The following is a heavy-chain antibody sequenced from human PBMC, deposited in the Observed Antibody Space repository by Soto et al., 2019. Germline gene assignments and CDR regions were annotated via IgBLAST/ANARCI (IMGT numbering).Heavy chain of an antibody. J-gene: IGHJ6*02. CDR1: GGSLSGYY. Sequence: PSETLSLTCAVYGGSLSGYYWGWIRQPPGKGLEWIGSIYYSGYTYYNPSLKSRVTISVDTSKNQFSLKLSSVTAADTAVYYCARHNGPLYVGYYYDMDVWGQGTTVTVSS. D-gene: IGHD3-16*01. CDR2: IYYSGYT. V-gene: IGHV4-39*01. CDR3: ARHNGPLYVGYYYDMDV.